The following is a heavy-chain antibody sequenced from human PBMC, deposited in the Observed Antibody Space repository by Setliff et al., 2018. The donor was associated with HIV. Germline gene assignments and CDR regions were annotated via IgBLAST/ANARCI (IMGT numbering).Heavy chain of an antibody. Sequence: SETLSLTCTISGGSFGVYRWSWIRQPAGRGLEWIGRIYSSGTTNYNPSLKSRVTMSVDTSKNQFSLKLRSVTAADTAVYYCARGLPTTGPDFWGQGTLVTVSS. D-gene: IGHD2-8*01. V-gene: IGHV4-4*07. CDR1: GGSFGVYR. J-gene: IGHJ4*02. CDR3: ARGLPTTGPDF. CDR2: IYSSGTT.